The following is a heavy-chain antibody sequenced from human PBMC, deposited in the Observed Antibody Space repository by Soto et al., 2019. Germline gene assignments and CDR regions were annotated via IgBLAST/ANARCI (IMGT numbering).Heavy chain of an antibody. D-gene: IGHD3-3*01. V-gene: IGHV1-69*13. CDR1: GGTFSSYA. CDR2: IIPIFGTA. J-gene: IGHJ6*02. Sequence: SVKVSCKASGGTFSSYAISWVRQAPGQGLEWMGGIIPIFGTANYAQKFQGRVTITADESTSTAYMELSSLRSEDTAVYYCAGGRRYYDFWSGYYRDYYYYGMDVWGQGTTVTVSS. CDR3: AGGRRYYDFWSGYYRDYYYYGMDV.